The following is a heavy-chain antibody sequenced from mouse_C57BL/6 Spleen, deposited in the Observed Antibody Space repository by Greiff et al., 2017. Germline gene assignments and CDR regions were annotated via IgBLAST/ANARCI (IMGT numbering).Heavy chain of an antibody. CDR1: GFNIKDYY. J-gene: IGHJ2*01. Sequence: EVQLQQSGAELVKPGASVKLSCTASGFNIKDYYMHWVKQRTEQGLEWIGRIDPEDGETKYAPKFQGKATITADTSSNTADLQLSSLTSEDTAVYYCAVRRGFDYWGQGTTLTVSS. D-gene: IGHD2-14*01. V-gene: IGHV14-2*01. CDR3: AVRRGFDY. CDR2: IDPEDGET.